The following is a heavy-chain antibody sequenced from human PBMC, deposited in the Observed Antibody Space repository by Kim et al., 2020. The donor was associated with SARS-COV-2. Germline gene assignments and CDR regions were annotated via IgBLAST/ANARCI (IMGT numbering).Heavy chain of an antibody. CDR2: INHSGST. CDR3: ARTRKGPVLRYFDWLENWFDP. V-gene: IGHV4-34*01. Sequence: SETLSLTCAVYGGSFSGYYWSWIRQPPGKGLEWIGEINHSGSTNYNPSLKSRVTISVDTSKNQFSLKLSSVTAADTAVYYCARTRKGPVLRYFDWLENWFDPWGQGTLVTVSS. J-gene: IGHJ5*02. D-gene: IGHD3-9*01. CDR1: GGSFSGYY.